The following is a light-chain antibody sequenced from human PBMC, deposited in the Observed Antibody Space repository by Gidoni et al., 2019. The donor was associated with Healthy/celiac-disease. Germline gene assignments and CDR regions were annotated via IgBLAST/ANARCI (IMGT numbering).Light chain of an antibody. Sequence: QSALTQPRSVSGSPGQSVTISCTGTSSDVGGYNYVSWYQQPPCKAPKLMIYDVSTRPSGVPDRFSGSKSGNPASLTISGLQAEDEADYYCCSYAGSYTWVFGGGTKLTVL. CDR2: DVS. CDR1: SSDVGGYNY. CDR3: CSYAGSYTWV. V-gene: IGLV2-11*01. J-gene: IGLJ3*02.